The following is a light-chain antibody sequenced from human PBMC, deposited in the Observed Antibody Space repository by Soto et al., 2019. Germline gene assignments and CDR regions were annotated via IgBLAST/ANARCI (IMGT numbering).Light chain of an antibody. CDR2: DAS. CDR3: QQRSNWPLT. V-gene: IGKV3-11*01. J-gene: IGKJ4*01. Sequence: EIVLTQSPATLSLSPGERVTLSCRTSQSVSKYLAWYQQTPGQAPRLLIYDASNRATGVPARISGSGSGTDFSLTISGREPADFAVYYCQQRSNWPLTFGGGTKVQI. CDR1: QSVSKY.